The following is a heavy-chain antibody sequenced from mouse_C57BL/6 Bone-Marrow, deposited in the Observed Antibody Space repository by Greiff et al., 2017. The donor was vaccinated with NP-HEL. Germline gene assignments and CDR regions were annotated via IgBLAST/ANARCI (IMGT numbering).Heavy chain of an antibody. CDR3: ARDYDDWFAY. J-gene: IGHJ3*01. CDR2: ISDGGSYT. Sequence: EVKLMESGGGLVKPGGSLKLSCAASGFTFSSYAMSWVRQTPEKRLEWVATISDGGSYTYYPDNVKGRFTISRDNAKNNLYLQMSHLKSEDTAMYYCARDYDDWFAYWGQGTLVTVSA. CDR1: GFTFSSYA. V-gene: IGHV5-4*01. D-gene: IGHD2-3*01.